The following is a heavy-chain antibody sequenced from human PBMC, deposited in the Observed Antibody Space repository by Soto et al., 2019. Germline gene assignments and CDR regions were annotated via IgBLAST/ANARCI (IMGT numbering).Heavy chain of an antibody. V-gene: IGHV6-1*01. CDR1: GDSVSSNSAA. J-gene: IGHJ6*02. D-gene: IGHD2-2*01. CDR2: TYYRSKWSS. Sequence: PSQTLSLTCAISGDSVSSNSAAWNWVRQSPSRGLEWLGRTYYRSKWSSDYAVSVKSRITINPDASKNQFSLQLNSVTPEDTAVYYCSRGSFSTRGMDVWGQGTTVTVSS. CDR3: SRGSFSTRGMDV.